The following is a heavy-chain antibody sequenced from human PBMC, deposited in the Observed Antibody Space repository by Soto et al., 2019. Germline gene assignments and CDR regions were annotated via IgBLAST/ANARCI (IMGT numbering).Heavy chain of an antibody. CDR1: GGSISSSGYY. V-gene: IGHV4-31*03. CDR3: ARAPRATMVTSWFDP. D-gene: IGHD5-18*01. CDR2: IYYSGDT. Sequence: LSLTCTVSGGSISSSGYYWSWIRQHPGKGLEWIGYIYYSGDTYYNPSLKSRVSISVDSSKNQYSLSLNSVTAAGTAVYYCARAPRATMVTSWFDPWGQGTLVTVSS. J-gene: IGHJ5*02.